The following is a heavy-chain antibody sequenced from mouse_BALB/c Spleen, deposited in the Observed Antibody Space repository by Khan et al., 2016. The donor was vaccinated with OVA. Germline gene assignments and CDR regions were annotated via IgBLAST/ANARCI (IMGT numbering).Heavy chain of an antibody. CDR1: GFTFSSYS. Sequence: EVQLVESGGDLVKPGGSLKLSCAASGFTFSSYSMSWVRQTPDKRLEWVASISSGGDYTYYPDSVKGRFPISRDNAKNTLYLQMSDLKSEDTAMYYCADHLTGSLAYWGQGTLVTVAA. V-gene: IGHV5-6*01. CDR3: ADHLTGSLAY. CDR2: ISSGGDYT. J-gene: IGHJ3*01. D-gene: IGHD4-1*01.